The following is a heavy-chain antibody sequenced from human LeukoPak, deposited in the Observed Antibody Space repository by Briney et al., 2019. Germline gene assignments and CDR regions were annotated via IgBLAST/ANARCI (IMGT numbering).Heavy chain of an antibody. D-gene: IGHD6-19*01. J-gene: IGHJ4*02. V-gene: IGHV1-69*06. Sequence: GASVKVSCKASGYTFTGYYMHWVRQAPGQGLEWMGGIIPIFGTANYAQKFQGRVTITADKSTSTAYMELSRLRSEDTAVYYCARDGGYSSGWYWSGPNPPDYWGQGTLVTVSS. CDR2: IIPIFGTA. CDR3: ARDGGYSSGWYWSGPNPPDY. CDR1: GYTFTGYY.